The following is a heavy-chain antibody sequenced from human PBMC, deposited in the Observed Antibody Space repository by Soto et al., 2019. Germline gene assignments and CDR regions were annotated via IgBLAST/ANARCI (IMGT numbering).Heavy chain of an antibody. Sequence: ASVKVSCKASGYTFTSYAMHWVRQAPGQRLEWMGWINAGNGNTKYSQKFQGRVTITRDTSASTAYMELSSLRSEDTAVYYCARMMGIVATIRRIAAAGPLDYWGQGTLVTVSS. V-gene: IGHV1-3*01. D-gene: IGHD5-12*01. CDR2: INAGNGNT. CDR1: GYTFTSYA. CDR3: ARMMGIVATIRRIAAAGPLDY. J-gene: IGHJ4*02.